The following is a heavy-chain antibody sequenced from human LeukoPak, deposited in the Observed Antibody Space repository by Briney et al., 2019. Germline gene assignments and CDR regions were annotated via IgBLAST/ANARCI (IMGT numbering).Heavy chain of an antibody. D-gene: IGHD3-10*01. V-gene: IGHV3-7*01. Sequence: GGSLRLSCAASGFPFSSHWLSWFRQSPGKGLEWVAHINQDGSEKYYVDSVKGRFTISRDNARNSQYLQMNSLRAEDTAVYYCASRVLWFGEAPWGQGTLVTVSS. J-gene: IGHJ5*02. CDR2: INQDGSEK. CDR3: ASRVLWFGEAP. CDR1: GFPFSSHW.